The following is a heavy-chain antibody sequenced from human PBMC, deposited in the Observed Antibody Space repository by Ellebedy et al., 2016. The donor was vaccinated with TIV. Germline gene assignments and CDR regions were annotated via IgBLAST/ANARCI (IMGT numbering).Heavy chain of an antibody. D-gene: IGHD3-3*01. J-gene: IGHJ4*02. V-gene: IGHV3-21*06. Sequence: GGSLRLXCAASGFTFSISCMTWVRQRPGKGLEWVATVSRGREAYYADPFKGRFFISRDNDLNSVFLQLNNLRVEDTAVYYCSRDGREWSRDCWGQGTLVTVSS. CDR3: SRDGREWSRDC. CDR1: GFTFSISC. CDR2: VSRGREA.